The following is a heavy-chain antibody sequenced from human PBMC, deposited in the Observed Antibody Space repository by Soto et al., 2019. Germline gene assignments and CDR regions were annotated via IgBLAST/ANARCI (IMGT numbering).Heavy chain of an antibody. Sequence: EVQVVESGGGLVKPGGSLRLSCAASGFTFSTYTMNWVRQAPGKGLEWVSSISSRSNYIYYADSVKGRFIISRDNAKNSLYLEMNSLRAEDTAVYYCARHNSYFDYWGRGTLVTVSS. D-gene: IGHD1-1*01. J-gene: IGHJ4*02. CDR1: GFTFSTYT. V-gene: IGHV3-21*01. CDR3: ARHNSYFDY. CDR2: ISSRSNYI.